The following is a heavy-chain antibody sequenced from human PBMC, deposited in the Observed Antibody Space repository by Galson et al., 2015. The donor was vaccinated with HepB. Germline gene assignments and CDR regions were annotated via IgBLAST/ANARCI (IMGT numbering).Heavy chain of an antibody. CDR3: ARESRFEVVPAAILYYYYGMDV. CDR1: GFTFSSNW. Sequence: SLRLSCAASGFTFSSNWMSWVRQAPGKGLEWVANIKQDGSEKYYVDSVKGRFTISRDNAKNSLYPQMNSLRAEDTAVYYCARESRFEVVPAAILYYYYGMDVWGQGTTVTVSS. CDR2: IKQDGSEK. D-gene: IGHD2-2*01. J-gene: IGHJ6*02. V-gene: IGHV3-7*03.